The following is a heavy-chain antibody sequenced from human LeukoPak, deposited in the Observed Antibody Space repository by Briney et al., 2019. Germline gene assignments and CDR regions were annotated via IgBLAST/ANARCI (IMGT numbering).Heavy chain of an antibody. Sequence: SETLSLTCAVYGGSFSGYYWSWIRQPPGKGLEWIGEINHSGSTNYNPSLKSRVTISVDTSKNLFSLKLSSVTAADTAVYYCARGHLRVYCSGGSCYSTIYFDYWGQGTLVTVSS. CDR2: INHSGST. V-gene: IGHV4-34*01. D-gene: IGHD2-15*01. J-gene: IGHJ4*02. CDR3: ARGHLRVYCSGGSCYSTIYFDY. CDR1: GGSFSGYY.